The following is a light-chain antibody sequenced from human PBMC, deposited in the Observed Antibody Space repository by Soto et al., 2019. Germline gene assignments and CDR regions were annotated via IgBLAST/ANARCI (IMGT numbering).Light chain of an antibody. CDR3: VQRTTWPWT. Sequence: EIVLTQSPGTRSLSPGERATLSGRGSQSVSVHLAWYQQKPGQAPRLLIYDASNRATGIPARFSGSGSGTDFTLTISSLEPEDCAVYHCVQRTTWPWTCGQGSKVEIK. J-gene: IGKJ1*01. CDR1: QSVSVH. V-gene: IGKV3-11*01. CDR2: DAS.